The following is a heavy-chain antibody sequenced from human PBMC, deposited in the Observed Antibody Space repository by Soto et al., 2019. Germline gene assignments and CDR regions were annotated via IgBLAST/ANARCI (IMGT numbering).Heavy chain of an antibody. CDR2: IYYSGST. Sequence: SESLSLTCTVSGCSISSSSYYWGWMRQPPGKGLEWIRSIYYSGSTYYNPSLKSRVTISVDTSKNQFSLMLSSVTAADTAVFFCARQSPYGDYGYWGQGTLVTVSS. CDR3: ARQSPYGDYGY. CDR1: GCSISSSSYY. V-gene: IGHV4-39*01. J-gene: IGHJ4*02. D-gene: IGHD4-17*01.